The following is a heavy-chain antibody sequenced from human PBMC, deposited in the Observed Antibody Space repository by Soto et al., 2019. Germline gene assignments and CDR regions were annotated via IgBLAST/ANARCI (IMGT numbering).Heavy chain of an antibody. CDR3: ARHVGQQLKSYYYGMDV. CDR2: IFYSGST. D-gene: IGHD6-13*01. CDR1: GGSISSSSYY. J-gene: IGHJ6*02. Sequence: PSETLSLTCTVSGGSISSSSYYWSWIRQAPGTGLEWIGNIFYSGSTYYHPSLKSRVTRSVDTSKNQFSLKLSSVTAADTAVYYCARHVGQQLKSYYYGMDVWGQGATVTVSS. V-gene: IGHV4-39*01.